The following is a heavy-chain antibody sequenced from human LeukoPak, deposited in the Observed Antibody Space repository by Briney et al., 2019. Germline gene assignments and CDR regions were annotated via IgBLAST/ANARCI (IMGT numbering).Heavy chain of an antibody. CDR1: GYTFTSYY. V-gene: IGHV1-46*01. D-gene: IGHD3-3*01. CDR2: INPSGGST. Sequence: ASVKVSCKASGYTFTSYYMHWVRQAPGQGLEWMGIINPSGGSTSYAQKFQGRVTMTRDMSTSTVYMELSSLRSEDTAVYYCARAGIYDFWGNYYMDVWGKGTTVTVSS. CDR3: ARAGIYDFWGNYYMDV. J-gene: IGHJ6*03.